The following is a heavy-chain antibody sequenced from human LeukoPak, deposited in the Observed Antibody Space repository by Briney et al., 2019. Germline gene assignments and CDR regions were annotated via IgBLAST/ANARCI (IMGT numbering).Heavy chain of an antibody. J-gene: IGHJ4*02. CDR2: ISSSGSTI. D-gene: IGHD6-19*01. V-gene: IGHV3-48*03. CDR3: ARTKWLEPIDY. CDR1: GFTFSSYE. Sequence: GGSLRLSCAASGFTFSSYEMNWVRQAPGKGLELVSYISSSGSTIYYADSVKGRFTISRDNAKNSLYLQMNSLRAEDTAVYYCARTKWLEPIDYWGQGTLVTVSS.